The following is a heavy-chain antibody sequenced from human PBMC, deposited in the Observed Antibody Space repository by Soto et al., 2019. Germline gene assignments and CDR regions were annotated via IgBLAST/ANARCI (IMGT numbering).Heavy chain of an antibody. D-gene: IGHD5-12*01. CDR3: ARGVATVVTSYFDY. CDR1: GGSFSGYY. CDR2: INHSGST. V-gene: IGHV4-34*01. Sequence: QVQLQQWGAGLLKPSETLSLTCAVYGGSFSGYYWSWIRQPPGKGLEWIGEINHSGSTNYNPSLKSRVAITIDTSKNQFSLKLSSVTAADTAVYYRARGVATVVTSYFDYWGQGTLVTVSS. J-gene: IGHJ4*02.